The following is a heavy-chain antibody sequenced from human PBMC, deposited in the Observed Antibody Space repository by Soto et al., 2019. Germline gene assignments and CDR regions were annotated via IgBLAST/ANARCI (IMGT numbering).Heavy chain of an antibody. D-gene: IGHD6-13*01. CDR3: LSSSSSSWYLGD. CDR1: GGTFSSYT. CDR2: IIPILGIA. V-gene: IGHV1-69*02. Sequence: QVQLVQSGAEVKKPGSSVKVSCKASGGTFSSYTISWVRQAPGPGLEWMGRIIPILGIANYEQKFQGRVTITADKSTSTAYMELSSLRSEDTAVYYCLSSSSSSWYLGDWGQGTLVTVSS. J-gene: IGHJ4*02.